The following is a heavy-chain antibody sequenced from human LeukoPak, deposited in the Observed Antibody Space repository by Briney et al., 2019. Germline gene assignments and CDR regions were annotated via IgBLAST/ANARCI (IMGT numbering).Heavy chain of an antibody. V-gene: IGHV4-34*01. J-gene: IGHJ6*02. D-gene: IGHD5-18*01. CDR2: INHSGST. CDR3: ARAVDTAIYCGMDV. CDR1: GGSFSGYY. Sequence: SETLSLTCAVYGGSFSGYYWSWIRQPPGKGLEWIGEINHSGSTNYNPSLKSRVTISVDTSKNQFSLKLSSVTAADTAVYYCARAVDTAIYCGMDVWGQGTTVTVSS.